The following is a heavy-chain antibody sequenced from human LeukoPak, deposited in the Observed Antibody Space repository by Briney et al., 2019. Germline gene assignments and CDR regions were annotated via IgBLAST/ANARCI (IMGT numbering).Heavy chain of an antibody. CDR2: INPNSGGT. Sequence: EASVKVSCKASGYTFTGYYMHWVRQAPGQGLEWMGWINPNSGGTNYAQKFQGRVTMTRDTSISTAYMELSRLRSDDTAVYYCARVLVTTVTTYYYYYMDVWGKGTTVTVSS. V-gene: IGHV1-2*02. J-gene: IGHJ6*03. CDR1: GYTFTGYY. D-gene: IGHD4-17*01. CDR3: ARVLVTTVTTYYYYYMDV.